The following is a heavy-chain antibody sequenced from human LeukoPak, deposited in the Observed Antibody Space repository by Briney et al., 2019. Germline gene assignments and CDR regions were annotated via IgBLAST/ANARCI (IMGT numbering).Heavy chain of an antibody. J-gene: IGHJ6*02. V-gene: IGHV1-2*02. CDR1: GYTFTGYY. Sequence: WASVKVSCKASGYTFTGYYMHWVRQAPGQGLEWMGWINPNSGGTNYALKFQGRVTMTEDTSTDTAYMELSSLRSEDTAVYYCATPRGLVVDAYGMDVWGQGTTVTVSS. D-gene: IGHD2-2*01. CDR3: ATPRGLVVDAYGMDV. CDR2: INPNSGGT.